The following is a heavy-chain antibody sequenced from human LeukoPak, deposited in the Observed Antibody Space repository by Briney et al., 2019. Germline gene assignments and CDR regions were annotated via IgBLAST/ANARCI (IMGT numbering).Heavy chain of an antibody. Sequence: GGSLRLSCAASGFTFSSYAMSWVRQAPGKGLEWVSAISGSGGSTYYADSVKGRFPISRDNSKNTLYLQMNSLRAEDTAVYYCAKANRALRIRGNWFDPWGQGTLVTVSS. J-gene: IGHJ5*02. CDR3: AKANRALRIRGNWFDP. V-gene: IGHV3-23*01. D-gene: IGHD3-10*01. CDR1: GFTFSSYA. CDR2: ISGSGGST.